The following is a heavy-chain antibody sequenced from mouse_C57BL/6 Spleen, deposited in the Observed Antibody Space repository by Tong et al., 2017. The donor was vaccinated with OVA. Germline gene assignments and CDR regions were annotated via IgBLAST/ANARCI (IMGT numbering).Heavy chain of an antibody. V-gene: IGHV1-39*01. CDR1: GYSFTDYN. Sequence: EVQLQESGPELVKPGASVKISCKASGYSFTDYNMNWVKQSNGKSLEWIGVINPNYGTTSYNQKFKGKATLTVDQSSSTAYMQLKSLTSEDSAVYYCASYGNHGFYAMYYWGQGTSVTVSS. D-gene: IGHD2-1*01. CDR2: INPNYGTT. J-gene: IGHJ4*01. CDR3: ASYGNHGFYAMYY.